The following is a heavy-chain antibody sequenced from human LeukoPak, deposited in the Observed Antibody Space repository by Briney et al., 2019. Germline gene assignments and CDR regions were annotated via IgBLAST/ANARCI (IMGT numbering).Heavy chain of an antibody. J-gene: IGHJ5*02. CDR1: GFTFSSYA. CDR3: ARGGKYCSSTSCYSWFDP. CDR2: ISYDGSNK. V-gene: IGHV3-30-3*01. Sequence: GGSLRLSCAAPGFTFSSYAMHWVRQAPGKGLEWVAVISYDGSNKYYADSVKGRFTISRDNSKNTLYLQMNSLRAEDTAVYYCARGGKYCSSTSCYSWFDPWGQGTLVTVSS. D-gene: IGHD2-2*01.